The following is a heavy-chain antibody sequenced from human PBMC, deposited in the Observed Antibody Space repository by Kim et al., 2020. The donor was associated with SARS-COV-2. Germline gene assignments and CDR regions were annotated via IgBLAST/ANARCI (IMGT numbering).Heavy chain of an antibody. D-gene: IGHD3-16*02. CDR3: ARLVIEYYFDY. J-gene: IGHJ4*02. V-gene: IGHV3-66*04. CDR2: T. Sequence: TYYADSVKGRFTISRDNSKNTLYLQMNSLRAEDTAVYYCARLVIEYYFDYWGQGTLVTVSS.